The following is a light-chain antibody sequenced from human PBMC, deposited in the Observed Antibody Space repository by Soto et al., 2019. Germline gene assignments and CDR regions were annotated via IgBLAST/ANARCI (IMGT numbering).Light chain of an antibody. Sequence: ILMAQSPSTLSAFVGVRFTSSYRASQSISSRLAWYQQKPGKAPKHMIYKASSIDNGVPSRFSACGSGTEFTLTISSLQPDDFGTYYCKQYNSYPYPFGQGTKVDIK. V-gene: IGKV1-5*03. CDR3: KQYNSYPYP. J-gene: IGKJ2*01. CDR2: KAS. CDR1: QSISSR.